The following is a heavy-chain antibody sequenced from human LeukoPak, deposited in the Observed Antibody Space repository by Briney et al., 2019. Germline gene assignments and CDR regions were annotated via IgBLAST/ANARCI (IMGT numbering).Heavy chain of an antibody. Sequence: ASVKVSCKASGYTFTSYYMHWVRQAPGQGLEWMGIINPSGGSTSYAQKFQGRVTMTRDTSTSTVYMELSSLRSEDTAVYYCARDYAGGLFSRYSMDVWGQGTTVTVSS. D-gene: IGHD2-21*01. CDR2: INPSGGST. J-gene: IGHJ6*02. CDR1: GYTFTSYY. CDR3: ARDYAGGLFSRYSMDV. V-gene: IGHV1-46*01.